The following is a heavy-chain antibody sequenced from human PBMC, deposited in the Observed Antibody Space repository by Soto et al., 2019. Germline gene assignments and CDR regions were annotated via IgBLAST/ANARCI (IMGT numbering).Heavy chain of an antibody. Sequence: ASVKVSCKASGYTFTGYYMHWVRQAPGQGLEWMGWINPNSGGTNYAQKFQGWVTMTRDTSISTAYMELSRLRSDDTAVYYCARDSGGSSSLDAFDIWGQGTMVTVSS. CDR1: GYTFTGYY. J-gene: IGHJ3*02. CDR3: ARDSGGSSSLDAFDI. CDR2: INPNSGGT. V-gene: IGHV1-2*04. D-gene: IGHD6-13*01.